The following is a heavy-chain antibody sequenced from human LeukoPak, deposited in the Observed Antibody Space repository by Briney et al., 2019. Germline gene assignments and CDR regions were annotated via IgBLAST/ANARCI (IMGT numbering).Heavy chain of an antibody. V-gene: IGHV4-39*07. CDR2: IYYSGST. Sequence: PSETPSLTCTVSGGSISSSSYYWGWIRQPPGKGLEWIGSIYYSGSTYYNPSLKSRVTISVDTSKNQFSLKLSSVTAADTAVYYCARLLRDFWSGYYPDYWGQGTLVTVSS. J-gene: IGHJ4*02. D-gene: IGHD3-3*01. CDR3: ARLLRDFWSGYYPDY. CDR1: GGSISSSSYY.